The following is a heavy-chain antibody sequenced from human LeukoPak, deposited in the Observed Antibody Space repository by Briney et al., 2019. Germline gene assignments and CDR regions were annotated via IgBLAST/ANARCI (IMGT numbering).Heavy chain of an antibody. CDR3: ARSSSWFPLFDY. J-gene: IGHJ4*02. CDR1: GGSISSCSYY. V-gene: IGHV4-61*02. D-gene: IGHD6-13*01. Sequence: PSETLSLTCTVSGGSISSCSYYWSWIRQPAGKGLEWIGRIYTSGSTNYNPSLKSRVTISVDTSKNQFSLKLSSVTAADTAVYYCARSSSWFPLFDYWGQGTLVTVSS. CDR2: IYTSGST.